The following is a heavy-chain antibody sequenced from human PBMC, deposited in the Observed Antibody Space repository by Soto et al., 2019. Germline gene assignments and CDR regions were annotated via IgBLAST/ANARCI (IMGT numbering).Heavy chain of an antibody. J-gene: IGHJ6*02. CDR1: SGSITSSNW. V-gene: IGHV4-4*02. CDR3: ARRTWGMDV. Sequence: QVQLQESGPGLVKPSGTLSLTCAVSSGSITSSNWWSWVRQPPGKGLEWIGEIFHNGNNYYNPSLKSRVTIAVDTSKNQFSVNLRSVTAADTAVYYCARRTWGMDVWGQGTTVTVSS. CDR2: IFHNGNN. D-gene: IGHD2-8*01.